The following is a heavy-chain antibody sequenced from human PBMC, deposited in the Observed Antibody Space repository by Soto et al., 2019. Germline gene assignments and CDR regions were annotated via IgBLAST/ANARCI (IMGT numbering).Heavy chain of an antibody. D-gene: IGHD4-17*01. CDR2: IIPIFGTA. CDR1: GGTFSSYA. J-gene: IGHJ6*02. V-gene: IGHV1-69*13. CDR3: ARGDYGDSPRYYYYYGMDV. Sequence: SVKVSCKASGGTFSSYAISWVRQAPGQGLEWMGGIIPIFGTANYAQKFQGRVTITADESTSTAYMELSSLRSEDTAVYYCARGDYGDSPRYYYYYGMDVWGQGTTVTVSS.